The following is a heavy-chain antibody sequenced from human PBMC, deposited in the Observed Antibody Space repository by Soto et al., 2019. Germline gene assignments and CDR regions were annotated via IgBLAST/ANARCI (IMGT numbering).Heavy chain of an antibody. CDR3: ARLPYYYDRPR. J-gene: IGHJ4*02. CDR1: GGSISSSSYY. Sequence: QLQLQESGPGLVKPSETLSLTCTVSGGSISSSSYYWGWIRQPPGKGLEWIGSIYYSGSTYYNPSLKSRVTISVDTSKNQFSLKLSSVTAADTAVYYCARLPYYYDRPRWGQGTLVTVSS. CDR2: IYYSGST. D-gene: IGHD3-22*01. V-gene: IGHV4-39*01.